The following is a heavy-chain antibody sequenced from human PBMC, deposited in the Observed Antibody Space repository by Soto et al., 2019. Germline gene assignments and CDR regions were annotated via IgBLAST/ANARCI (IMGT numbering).Heavy chain of an antibody. D-gene: IGHD3-22*01. Sequence: ASVKVSCKAPGCSFATYGFSWVRQAPGQGLECVGWISAHNGDTHYSQKFQGRVTLTTDTSTNTGYMELRSLTSDDTAVYFCATEPIYYNDGSGYYPLGHWGQGTLVTVSS. CDR2: ISAHNGDT. J-gene: IGHJ4*02. CDR1: GCSFATYG. V-gene: IGHV1-18*04. CDR3: ATEPIYYNDGSGYYPLGH.